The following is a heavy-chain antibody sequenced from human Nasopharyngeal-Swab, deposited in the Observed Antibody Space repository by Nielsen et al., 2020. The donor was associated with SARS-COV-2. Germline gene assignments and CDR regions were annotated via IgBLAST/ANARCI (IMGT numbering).Heavy chain of an antibody. CDR1: GYTFTSYG. V-gene: IGHV1-18*04. Sequence: ASLEVSCKASGYTFTSYGISWVRQAPGQGLERMGWISAYNGNTNYAQKLQGRVTMTTDTSTSTAYMELRSLRSDDTAVYYCASSSSGYSSSWYYYYMDVWGKGTTVTVSS. CDR2: ISAYNGNT. J-gene: IGHJ6*03. CDR3: ASSSSGYSSSWYYYYMDV. D-gene: IGHD6-13*01.